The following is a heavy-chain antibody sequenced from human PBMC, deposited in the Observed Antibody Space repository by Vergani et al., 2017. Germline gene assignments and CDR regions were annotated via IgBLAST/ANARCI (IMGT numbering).Heavy chain of an antibody. Sequence: QVQLQESGPRLVRPSQTLSLTCTVSGGSINTGAYYWSWIRQPAGKGLEWIGRVYTSGMTNYNPSLKSRVTILVDRSKSQLSLKLTSVTAGDTAVYFCARDSTTWTRAGYWGQGTLVTVSS. J-gene: IGHJ4*02. V-gene: IGHV4-61*02. D-gene: IGHD6-19*01. CDR2: VYTSGMT. CDR1: GGSINTGAYY. CDR3: ARDSTTWTRAGY.